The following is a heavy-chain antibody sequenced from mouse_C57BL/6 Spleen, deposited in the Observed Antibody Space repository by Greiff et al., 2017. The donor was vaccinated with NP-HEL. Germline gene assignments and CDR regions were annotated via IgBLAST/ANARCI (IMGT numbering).Heavy chain of an antibody. V-gene: IGHV5-4*01. Sequence: EVQRVESGGGLVKPGGSLKLPCAASGFTFSSYAMSWVRQTPEKRLEWVATISDGGSYTYYPDNVKGRFTISRDNAKNNLYLQMSHLKSEDTAMYYCARDLGTTVVGYFDVWGTGTTVTVSS. J-gene: IGHJ1*03. D-gene: IGHD1-1*01. CDR1: GFTFSSYA. CDR2: ISDGGSYT. CDR3: ARDLGTTVVGYFDV.